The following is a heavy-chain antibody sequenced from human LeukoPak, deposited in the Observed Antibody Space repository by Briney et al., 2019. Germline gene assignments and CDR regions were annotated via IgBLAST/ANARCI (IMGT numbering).Heavy chain of an antibody. CDR3: ARETPINWFDP. J-gene: IGHJ5*02. CDR1: GGSISSYY. Sequence: PSETLSLTCTVSGGSISSYYWSWIRQPPGKGLEWIGYIYYSGSTNYNPSLKSRVTISVDTSKNQFSLKLSSVTAADTAVYYCARETPINWFDPRGQGTLVTVSS. CDR2: IYYSGST. V-gene: IGHV4-59*01.